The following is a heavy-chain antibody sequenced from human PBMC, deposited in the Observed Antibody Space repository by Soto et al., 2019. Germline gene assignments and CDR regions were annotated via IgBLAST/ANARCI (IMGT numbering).Heavy chain of an antibody. J-gene: IGHJ4*02. CDR1: GFTFPSSA. Sequence: SVKVSCKAAGFTFPSSAMQWVRQARGQRLEWIGWIVVGSGNTNYAQKFQERGTITRDMSTSTAYMELSSLRSEDTAVYFFAAVVIRYSGSDYSDYWGQGTLLTVSS. CDR2: IVVGSGNT. CDR3: AAVVIRYSGSDYSDY. D-gene: IGHD5-12*01. V-gene: IGHV1-58*02.